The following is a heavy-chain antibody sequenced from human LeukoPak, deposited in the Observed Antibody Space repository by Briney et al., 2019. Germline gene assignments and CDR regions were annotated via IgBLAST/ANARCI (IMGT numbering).Heavy chain of an antibody. J-gene: IGHJ4*02. D-gene: IGHD3-3*01. V-gene: IGHV1-24*01. CDR1: RHTLTDLS. Sequence: GPSVSVSYRVSRHTLTDLSMHWVPQARRRGREGVGGFDPECGETIYAQKFQGRVTMTEDTSTDTAYMELSSLRSEDTAVYYCATAAVHSSVSGYSRAYYFDYWGQGTLVTVSS. CDR2: FDPECGET. CDR3: ATAAVHSSVSGYSRAYYFDY.